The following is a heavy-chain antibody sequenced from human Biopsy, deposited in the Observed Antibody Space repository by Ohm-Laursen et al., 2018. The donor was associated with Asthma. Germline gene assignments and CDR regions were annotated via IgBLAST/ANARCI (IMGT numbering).Heavy chain of an antibody. V-gene: IGHV3-33*05. CDR2: ISHDGRKT. J-gene: IGHJ4*02. CDR1: GFAFRTSA. D-gene: IGHD6-19*01. CDR3: ARDSYSSGLYDDFES. Sequence: SLRLSCAASGFAFRTSAMHWVRQAPGKGLAWVAIISHDGRKTDFGDSVRGRFAISRDNAKNSLYLQMNSLRAEDTAVYYCARDSYSSGLYDDFESWGQGTLVTVSS.